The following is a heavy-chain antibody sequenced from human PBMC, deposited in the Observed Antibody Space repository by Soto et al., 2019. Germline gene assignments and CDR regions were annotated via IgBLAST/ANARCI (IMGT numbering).Heavy chain of an antibody. CDR2: IYYSGST. V-gene: IGHV4-39*01. CDR3: ARLGSYEGRTGTTVTTSVFDY. Sequence: QLQLQESGPGLVKPSETLSLTCTVSGGSISSSSYYWGWIRQPPGKGLEWIGSIYYSGSTYYNPSLNSRVTIYVDTSINQFSLMLSSLTAADTAVYYCARLGSYEGRTGTTVTTSVFDYWGQGTLVTVSS. J-gene: IGHJ4*02. D-gene: IGHD4-17*01. CDR1: GGSISSSSYY.